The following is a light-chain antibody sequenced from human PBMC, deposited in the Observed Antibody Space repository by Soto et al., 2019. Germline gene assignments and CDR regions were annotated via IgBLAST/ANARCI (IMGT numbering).Light chain of an antibody. Sequence: QSVLTQPPSVYGAPRQRVTMSCTGSSSDIGAGFGVHWYQQPPGTAPKLLIFGNNNRPSGVPDRFSGSKSGTSASLAITGLQAEDEADYYCQSYDSSLSGSVVFGGGTKVTVL. V-gene: IGLV1-40*01. J-gene: IGLJ2*01. CDR3: QSYDSSLSGSVV. CDR1: SSDIGAGFG. CDR2: GNN.